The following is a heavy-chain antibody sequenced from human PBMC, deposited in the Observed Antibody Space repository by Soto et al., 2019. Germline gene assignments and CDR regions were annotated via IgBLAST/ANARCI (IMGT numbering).Heavy chain of an antibody. V-gene: IGHV3-33*01. J-gene: IGHJ6*02. CDR3: ATEPRMSSRGRGGMDV. CDR1: GFSIRTYG. Sequence: VDLVESGGGVVQPGKSLRLSCVASGFSIRTYGMHWVRQAPGKGLEWVAVIWSDGSDQLYADSMKGRLTISRDNAKNTLYLQVNSLRADDTAAYFCATEPRMSSRGRGGMDVWGHGTTVIVSS. D-gene: IGHD3-10*01. CDR2: IWSDGSDQ.